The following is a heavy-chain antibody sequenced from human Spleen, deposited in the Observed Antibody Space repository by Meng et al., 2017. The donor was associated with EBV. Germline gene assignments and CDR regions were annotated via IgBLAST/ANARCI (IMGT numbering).Heavy chain of an antibody. Sequence: ECAPRPVQPSRTLSLTWEVPGYSVNSNWLSWARKPPGKALEWIGEIFHSGNTNYNPSLKSRVALSVDKSKNQISLNLNSVTAADTALYYCARGSSGYFSIDLWGQGTLVTVSS. CDR3: ARGSSGYFSIDL. D-gene: IGHD3-22*01. V-gene: IGHV4-4*02. J-gene: IGHJ5*02. CDR2: IFHSGNT. CDR1: GYSVNSNW.